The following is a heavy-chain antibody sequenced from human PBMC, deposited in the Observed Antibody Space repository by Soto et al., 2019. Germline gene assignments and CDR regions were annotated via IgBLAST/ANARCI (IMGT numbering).Heavy chain of an antibody. CDR3: ARVLSENYDSGGYWLDGMDV. V-gene: IGHV3-48*03. CDR1: GFTFSSYE. Sequence: EVQLVESGGGLVQPGGSLRLSCAASGFTFSSYEMNWVRQAPGKGLEWVSYISSSGSTIYYADSVKGRFTISRDNAKNSLYLQMNSLRAEDTAVYYCARVLSENYDSGGYWLDGMDVWGQGTTVTVSS. J-gene: IGHJ6*02. CDR2: ISSSGSTI. D-gene: IGHD3-22*01.